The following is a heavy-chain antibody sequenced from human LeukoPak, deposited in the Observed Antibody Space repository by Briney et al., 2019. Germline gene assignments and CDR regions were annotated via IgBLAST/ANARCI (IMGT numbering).Heavy chain of an antibody. CDR1: GLTVSSNY. Sequence: GGAPRLSCSDSGLTVSSNYMSWVRHALGKGLEWFSLLYSDGTTYYADSMRGRVAISRANSKNTLYLQMFSLRAEDTAMYYCPNYDTTGFFFDQWGQGTLVTVSS. CDR2: LYSDGTT. CDR3: PNYDTTGFFFDQ. J-gene: IGHJ4*02. D-gene: IGHD3-22*01. V-gene: IGHV3-53*01.